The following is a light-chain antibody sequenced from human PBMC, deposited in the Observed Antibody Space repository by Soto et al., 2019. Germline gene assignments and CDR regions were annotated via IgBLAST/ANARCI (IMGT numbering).Light chain of an antibody. CDR2: DAA. CDR3: EQRSSWPLLT. Sequence: EIVLTQSPATLSLSPGERATLSCRATQSVSSYLAWYQQKPGQAPRLLIYDAANRATGIPARFSASGSGTDFTLTISSLETEDFAVYYCEQRSSWPLLTFGGGTKVEIK. J-gene: IGKJ4*01. CDR1: QSVSSY. V-gene: IGKV3-11*01.